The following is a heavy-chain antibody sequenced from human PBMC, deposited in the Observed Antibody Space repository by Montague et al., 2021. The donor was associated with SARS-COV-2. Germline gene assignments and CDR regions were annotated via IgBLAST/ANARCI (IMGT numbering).Heavy chain of an antibody. CDR2: INHSGFT. J-gene: IGHJ4*02. CDR3: ASAPGNSYGYWGY. CDR1: GDSFSNFY. Sequence: SDTLSLTCAVSGDSFSNFYWSWIRQPPGKGLEWIGEINHSGFTDYIPSLESRVTISLDTSKNQFSLKLNSVTAADTAVYYCASAPGNSYGYWGYWGQGTLVTVSS. V-gene: IGHV4-34*01. D-gene: IGHD5-18*01.